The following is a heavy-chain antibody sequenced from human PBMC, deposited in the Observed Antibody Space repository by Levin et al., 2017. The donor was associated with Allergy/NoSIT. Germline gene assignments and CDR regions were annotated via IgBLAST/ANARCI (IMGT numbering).Heavy chain of an antibody. V-gene: IGHV3-48*01. CDR1: GFTFSSYS. CDR3: ARGGGNIVVVTAKTRSPYFDAFDI. D-gene: IGHD2-21*02. Sequence: PGGSLRLSCAASGFTFSSYSMNWVRQAPGKGLEWVSYISSSSSTIYYADSVKGRFTISRDNAKNSLYLQMNSLRAEDTAVYYCARGGGNIVVVTAKTRSPYFDAFDIWGQGTMVTVSS. CDR2: ISSSSSTI. J-gene: IGHJ3*02.